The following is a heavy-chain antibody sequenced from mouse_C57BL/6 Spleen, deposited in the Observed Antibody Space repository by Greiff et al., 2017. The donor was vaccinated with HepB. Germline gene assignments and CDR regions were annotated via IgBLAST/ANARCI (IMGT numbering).Heavy chain of an antibody. D-gene: IGHD1-1*01. CDR3: TRDRLFTTGFYFDY. CDR2: ISSGGDYI. V-gene: IGHV5-9-1*02. Sequence: EVNLVESGEGLVKPGGSLKLSCAASGFTFSSYAMSWVRQTPEKRLEWVAYISSGGDYIYYADTVKGRFTISRDNARNTLYLQMSSLKSEDTAMYYCTRDRLFTTGFYFDYWGQGTTLTVSS. CDR1: GFTFSSYA. J-gene: IGHJ2*01.